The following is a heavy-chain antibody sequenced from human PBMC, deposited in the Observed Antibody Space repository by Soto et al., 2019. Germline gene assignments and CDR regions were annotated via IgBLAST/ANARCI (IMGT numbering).Heavy chain of an antibody. J-gene: IGHJ3*01. CDR1: NFSISSGYY. CDR3: VKSGDYGLDAFDL. V-gene: IGHV4-38-2*01. CDR2: IYQRGST. Sequence: PSGTLSLTCAVSNFSISSGYYWGWIRQPPGKGLEYIASIYQRGSTFYNPSLKSRITMSMDASKNHFSLNLRSVTAADTAVYYCVKSGDYGLDAFDLWGQGTMATVSS. D-gene: IGHD4-17*01.